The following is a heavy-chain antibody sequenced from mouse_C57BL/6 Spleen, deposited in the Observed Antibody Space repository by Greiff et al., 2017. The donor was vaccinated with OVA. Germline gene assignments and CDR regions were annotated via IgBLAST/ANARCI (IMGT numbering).Heavy chain of an antibody. CDR2: IDPENGDT. CDR3: TWRGFAY. J-gene: IGHJ3*01. CDR1: GSNIKDDY. V-gene: IGHV14-4*01. Sequence: EVQLQQSGAELVRPGASVKLSCTASGSNIKDDYMHWVKQRPEQGLEWIGWIDPENGDTESASKFQGKATITADTSSNTAYLQLSSLTSEDTAVYYCTWRGFAYWGQGTLVTVSA.